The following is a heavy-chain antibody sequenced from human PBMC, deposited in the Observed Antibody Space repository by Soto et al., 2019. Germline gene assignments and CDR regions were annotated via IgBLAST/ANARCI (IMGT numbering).Heavy chain of an antibody. CDR2: IFNSGRAI. D-gene: IGHD2-15*01. J-gene: IGHJ4*02. CDR1: GFSFSSYE. CDR3: AVRYCSGGRCFGPFDY. Sequence: GGSLRLSCAASGFSFSSYEMNWVRQAPGKGLEWVSYIFNSGRAISYVDSVKGRFTISRDNAKNSLYLQMNSLRAEDTSVYYCAVRYCSGGRCFGPFDYWGKGTPVTVAS. V-gene: IGHV3-48*03.